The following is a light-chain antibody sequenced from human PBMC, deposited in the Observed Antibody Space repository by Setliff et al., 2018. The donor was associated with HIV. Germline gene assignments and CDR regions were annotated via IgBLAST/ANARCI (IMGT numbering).Light chain of an antibody. J-gene: IGLJ3*02. CDR1: NPNIGNNA. CDR3: AVWDDSLNGRV. V-gene: IGLV1-36*01. Sequence: VLTQTPSVSEAPRQRVTISCSGSNPNIGNNAVNWYQQLPGKAPRLLIYYDDLLPSGVSDRFSGSKSGTSASQAISGLQSEDEADYYCAVWDDSLNGRVFGGGTKVTVL. CDR2: YDD.